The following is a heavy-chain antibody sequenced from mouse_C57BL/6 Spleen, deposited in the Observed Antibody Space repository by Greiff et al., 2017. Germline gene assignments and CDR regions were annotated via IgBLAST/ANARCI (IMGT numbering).Heavy chain of an antibody. CDR1: GFNIKDDY. V-gene: IGHV14-4*01. Sequence: EVQLQQSGAELVRPGASVKLSCTASGFNIKDDYMHWVKQRPEQGLEWIGWIDPENGDTEYASKCQGKATITADTSSNTAYLQLSSLTSEDTAVYYSTTGSNYGFAYWGQGTLVTVSA. CDR2: IDPENGDT. CDR3: TTGSNYGFAY. J-gene: IGHJ3*01. D-gene: IGHD2-5*01.